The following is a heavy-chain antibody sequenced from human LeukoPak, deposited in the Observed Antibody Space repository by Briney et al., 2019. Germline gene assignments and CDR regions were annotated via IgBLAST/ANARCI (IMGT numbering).Heavy chain of an antibody. CDR1: GGSISSYY. Sequence: KSSETLSLTCTVSGGSISSYYWGWVRQPPGKGMEWMGSVDYTGTTYYNPSLKSRVTISLDTSKKQFSLRLTSVTAADTAVYYCARDRGKWDIDYWGQETLVTVSS. V-gene: IGHV4-39*07. CDR2: VDYTGTT. J-gene: IGHJ4*02. D-gene: IGHD1-26*01. CDR3: ARDRGKWDIDY.